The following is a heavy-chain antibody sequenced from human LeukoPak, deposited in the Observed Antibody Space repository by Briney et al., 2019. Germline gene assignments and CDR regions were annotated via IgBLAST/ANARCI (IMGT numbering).Heavy chain of an antibody. D-gene: IGHD3-22*01. Sequence: GGSLRLSCAVSGITLSNYGMSWVRQAPGKGLEWVAGISGSGGSTNYADSVKGRFTISRDNPKNTLYLQMNSLRAEDTAVYFCAKRGVVTRVILVGFHKEAYYFDSWGQGALVTVSS. CDR1: GITLSNYG. J-gene: IGHJ4*02. CDR2: ISGSGGST. CDR3: AKRGVVTRVILVGFHKEAYYFDS. V-gene: IGHV3-23*01.